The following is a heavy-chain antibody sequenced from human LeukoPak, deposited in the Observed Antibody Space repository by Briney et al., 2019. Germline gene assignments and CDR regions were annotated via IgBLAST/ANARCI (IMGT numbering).Heavy chain of an antibody. CDR2: IKQDGSEQ. V-gene: IGHV3-7*01. J-gene: IGHJ4*02. Sequence: GGSLRLSCAASGFTFSAYWMTWVRQAPGKALEWVVNIKQDGSEQFYLESVKGRFTISRDNAENSLHLQMTSLRVEDTAIYYCASGTGWLIDYWGQGTLVTVSS. CDR1: GFTFSAYW. D-gene: IGHD1-7*01. CDR3: ASGTGWLIDY.